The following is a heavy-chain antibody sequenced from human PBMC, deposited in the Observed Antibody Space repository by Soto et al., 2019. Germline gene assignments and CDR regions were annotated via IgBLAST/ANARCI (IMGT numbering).Heavy chain of an antibody. Sequence: KSSETLSLTCTVSGGSISRYYWSWIRQPPGKGLEWIGYIYYSGSTNYNPSLKSRVTISVDTSKNQFSLKLSSVTAADTAVYYCARGGYNYGNSGHYFDYWGQGTSVTVSS. CDR1: GGSISRYY. D-gene: IGHD5-18*01. V-gene: IGHV4-59*01. CDR3: ARGGYNYGNSGHYFDY. J-gene: IGHJ4*02. CDR2: IYYSGST.